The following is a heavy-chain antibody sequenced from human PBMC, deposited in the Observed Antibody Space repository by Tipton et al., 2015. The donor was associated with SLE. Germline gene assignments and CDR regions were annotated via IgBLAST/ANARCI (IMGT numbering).Heavy chain of an antibody. CDR3: ASGNYDSSGYDAFDI. V-gene: IGHV3-30*02. CDR1: GFTFSSYG. CDR2: IRYDGSNK. Sequence: SLRLSCAASGFTFSSYGMHWVRQAPGKGLEWVAFIRYDGSNKYYADSVKGRFTISRDNSKNTLYLQMNSLRAEDTAVYYCASGNYDSSGYDAFDIWGQGTMVTVSS. D-gene: IGHD3-22*01. J-gene: IGHJ3*02.